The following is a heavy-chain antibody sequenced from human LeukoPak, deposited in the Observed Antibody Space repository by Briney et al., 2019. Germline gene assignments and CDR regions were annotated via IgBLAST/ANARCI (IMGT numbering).Heavy chain of an antibody. CDR2: IYYSGST. Sequence: SETLSLTCTVSGGSISSGDYYWSWIRQPPGKGLEWIGYIYYSGSTYYNPSLKSRVTISVDRSKNQFSLKLSSVTAADTAVYYCARVTSGYSASRFDPWGQGTLVTVSS. J-gene: IGHJ5*02. CDR3: ARVTSGYSASRFDP. CDR1: GGSISSGDYY. D-gene: IGHD5-12*01. V-gene: IGHV4-30-4*01.